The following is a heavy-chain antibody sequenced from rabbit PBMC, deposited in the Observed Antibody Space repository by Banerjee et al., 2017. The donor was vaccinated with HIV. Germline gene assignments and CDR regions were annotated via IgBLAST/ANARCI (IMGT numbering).Heavy chain of an antibody. J-gene: IGHJ4*01. Sequence: QSLEESGGDLVKPGASLTLTCTASGFSSSSGYYMCWVRQAPGKGLEWIACIGTGSSGTTYYASWAKGRFTISKTSSTTVTLQMTSLTAADTATYFCARDPFTGYSGDYLDLWGPGTLVTVS. CDR2: IGTGSSGTT. CDR1: GFSSSSGYY. CDR3: ARDPFTGYSGDYLDL. D-gene: IGHD1-1*01. V-gene: IGHV1S40*01.